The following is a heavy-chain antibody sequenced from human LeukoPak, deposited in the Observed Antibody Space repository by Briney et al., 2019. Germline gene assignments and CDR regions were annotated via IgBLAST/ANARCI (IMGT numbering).Heavy chain of an antibody. D-gene: IGHD6-13*01. CDR1: GGSFSGYY. CDR3: ARHLSSSWGKTEVDWFDP. CDR2: IYYSGST. Sequence: PSETLSLTCAVYGGSFSGYYWGWIRQPPGKGLEWIGSIYYSGSTYYNPSLKSRVTISVDTSKNQFSLKLSSVTAADTAVYYCARHLSSSWGKTEVDWFDPWGQGTLVTVSS. J-gene: IGHJ5*02. V-gene: IGHV4-39*01.